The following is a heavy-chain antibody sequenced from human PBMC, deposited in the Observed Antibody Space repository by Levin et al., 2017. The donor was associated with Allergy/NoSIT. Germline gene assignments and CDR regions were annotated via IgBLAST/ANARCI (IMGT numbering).Heavy chain of an antibody. Sequence: SETLSLTCTVSGGSISSSSYYWGWIRQPPGKGLEWIGSIYYSGSTYYNPSLKSRVTISVDTSKNQFSLKLSSVTAADTAVYYCARHATAAMGADFWYWGQGTLVTVSS. J-gene: IGHJ4*02. D-gene: IGHD2-2*01. V-gene: IGHV4-39*01. CDR1: GGSISSSSYY. CDR3: ARHATAAMGADFWY. CDR2: IYYSGST.